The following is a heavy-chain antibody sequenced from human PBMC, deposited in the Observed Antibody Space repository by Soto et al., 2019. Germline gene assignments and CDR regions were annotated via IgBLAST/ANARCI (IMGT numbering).Heavy chain of an antibody. J-gene: IGHJ4*02. CDR2: IYYSGST. D-gene: IGHD7-27*01. CDR1: GEFIGRGGHL. V-gene: IGHV4-31*03. Sequence: SETLALTCSFCGEFIGRGGHLWNLIRQRPEKGLEWIGYIYYSGSTHYNQSLRSRLTISLDTSKNQFFLRLVSVTAADTALYYCARDQALAPTVWGYWGQGIQVTV. CDR3: ARDQALAPTVWGY.